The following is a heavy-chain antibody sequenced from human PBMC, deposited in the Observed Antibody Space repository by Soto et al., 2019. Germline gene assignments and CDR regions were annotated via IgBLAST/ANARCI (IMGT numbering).Heavy chain of an antibody. Sequence: PGGSLRLSCAASVFTFSSCAMGWVRQAPGKGLEWVSAISGSGGSTYYADSVKGRFTISRDNSKNTLYLQMNSLRAEDTAVYYCTTNYYDSSGYDNWFDPWGQGTLVTVSS. CDR3: TTNYYDSSGYDNWFDP. J-gene: IGHJ5*02. CDR1: VFTFSSCA. CDR2: ISGSGGST. D-gene: IGHD3-22*01. V-gene: IGHV3-23*01.